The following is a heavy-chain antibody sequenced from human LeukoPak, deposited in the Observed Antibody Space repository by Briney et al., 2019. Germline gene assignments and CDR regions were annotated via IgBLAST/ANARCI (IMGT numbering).Heavy chain of an antibody. V-gene: IGHV1-18*01. J-gene: IGHJ4*02. CDR2: ISAYNGNT. D-gene: IGHD2-2*02. CDR3: ARDLVGYCSSTSCYMAPDPPSDCFDY. Sequence: ASVKVSCKASGYTFTSYGISWVRQAPGQGLEWMGWISAYNGNTNYAQKLQGRVTMTTDTSTSTAYMELRSLRSDDTAVYYCARDLVGYCSSTSCYMAPDPPSDCFDYWGQGTLVTVSS. CDR1: GYTFTSYG.